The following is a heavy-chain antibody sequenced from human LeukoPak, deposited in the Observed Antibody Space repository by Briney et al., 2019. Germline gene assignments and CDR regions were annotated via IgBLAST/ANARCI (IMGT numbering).Heavy chain of an antibody. J-gene: IGHJ4*02. Sequence: PGRSLRLSCAASGFTFDDYAMHWVRQAPGKGLEWVSAISGSGGSTYYADSVKGRFTISRDNSKNTLYLQMNSLRAEDTAVYYCAKDGSTGTTSDYWGQGTLVTVSS. D-gene: IGHD1-7*01. CDR3: AKDGSTGTTSDY. CDR2: ISGSGGST. V-gene: IGHV3-23*01. CDR1: GFTFDDYA.